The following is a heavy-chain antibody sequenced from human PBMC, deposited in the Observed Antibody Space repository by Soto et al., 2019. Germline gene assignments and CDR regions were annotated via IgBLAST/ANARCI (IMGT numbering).Heavy chain of an antibody. CDR2: FDPEDGET. V-gene: IGHV1-24*01. Sequence: GASVKVSCKVSGYTLTELSMHWVRQAPGKGLEWMGGFDPEDGETIYAQKFQGRVTMTEDTSTDTAYMELSSLRSEDTAVYYCATCDSSGWCNWFDPWGQGTPVTVSS. CDR3: ATCDSSGWCNWFDP. D-gene: IGHD6-19*01. CDR1: GYTLTELS. J-gene: IGHJ5*02.